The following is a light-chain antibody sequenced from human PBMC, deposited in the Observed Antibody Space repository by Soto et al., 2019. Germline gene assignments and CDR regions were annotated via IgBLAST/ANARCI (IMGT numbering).Light chain of an antibody. CDR2: SHN. CDR1: NSNVGSNT. Sequence: QSVLTQPPSTSGTPGQRVTISCSGSNSNVGSNTVNWYQQLPGTAPKLLIYSHNLRPSGVPDRFSASKSGTSASLAISGLQSEDEAHYYCAAWDDSLNGVLFGGGTKLTVL. CDR3: AAWDDSLNGVL. J-gene: IGLJ2*01. V-gene: IGLV1-44*01.